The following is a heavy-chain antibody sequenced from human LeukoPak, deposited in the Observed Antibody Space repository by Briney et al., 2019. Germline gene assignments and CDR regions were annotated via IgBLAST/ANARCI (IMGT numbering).Heavy chain of an antibody. CDR1: GYTIISYG. D-gene: IGHD2-15*01. CDR3: AGDFPSYSEFFQY. Sequence: ASVKVSCKASGYTIISYGMSWVRQAPGQGLEWMGWISGYNGNIHYAQKFQGRVTMTTDTSTSTVYMELRSLRSDDTALYYCAGDFPSYSEFFQYWGQGTLVTVSS. CDR2: ISGYNGNI. J-gene: IGHJ1*01. V-gene: IGHV1-18*01.